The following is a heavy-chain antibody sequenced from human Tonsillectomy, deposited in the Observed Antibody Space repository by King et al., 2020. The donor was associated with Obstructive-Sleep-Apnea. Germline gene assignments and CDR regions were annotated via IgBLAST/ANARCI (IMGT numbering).Heavy chain of an antibody. J-gene: IGHJ6*02. CDR3: ARVSWRPHYYGMDV. V-gene: IGHV4-4*02. Sequence: VQLQESGPGLVKPSGTLSLICSVSGDSIRSSKWWSWVRQPPGKGLEWIGEIYHSGSTNYNPSLKSRVTISVDTSKNQLSLKLSSVTAADTAVYYCARVSWRPHYYGMDVWGQGTTVTVSS. D-gene: IGHD5-12*01. CDR2: IYHSGST. CDR1: GDSIRSSKW.